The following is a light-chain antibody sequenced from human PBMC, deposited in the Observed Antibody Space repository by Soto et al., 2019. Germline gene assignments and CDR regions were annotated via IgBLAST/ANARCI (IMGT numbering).Light chain of an antibody. V-gene: IGKV3-15*01. J-gene: IGKJ1*01. CDR1: RTVGSC. CDR2: GAS. Sequence: EVGVTQSPATLSVSPRQIATLSCRASRTVGSCLAWYQHKPGKAPKLLIYGASTRASGVPARFGGSGSGTEFALTITSLQSEDFTAYFCQHYNSQSQAFGQGTKVDIK. CDR3: QHYNSQSQA.